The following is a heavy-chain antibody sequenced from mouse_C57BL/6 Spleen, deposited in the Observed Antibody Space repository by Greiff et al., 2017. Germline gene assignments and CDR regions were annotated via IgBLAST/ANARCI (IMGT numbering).Heavy chain of an antibody. J-gene: IGHJ2*01. CDR3: AGSGAGTEWDYFAY. V-gene: IGHV1-81*01. CDR2: IYPRSGNT. D-gene: IGHD1-3*01. Sequence: QVQLQQSGAELARPGASVKLSCKASGYTFTSYGISWVKQRTGQGLEWIGGIYPRSGNTYYNEKLKGKATLTADKSSSTAYMELRSLTSEDSAVYFCAGSGAGTEWDYFAYWGQGTTLTVSS. CDR1: GYTFTSYG.